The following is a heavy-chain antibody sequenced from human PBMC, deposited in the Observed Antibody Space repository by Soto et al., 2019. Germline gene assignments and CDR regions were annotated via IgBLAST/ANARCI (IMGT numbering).Heavy chain of an antibody. J-gene: IGHJ3*02. D-gene: IGHD6-19*01. CDR3: AREGFSSGRAGGFDI. CDR1: GFIFADYP. CDR2: IGGSGMNT. V-gene: IGHV3-23*01. Sequence: MQVLESGGGLVPPGGSLRLSCATSGFIFADYPMTWVLQVPGKGLEWVSTIGGSGMNTHYADSVKGRFTIYRDNSKNTLHVQLNSLRAEDTGTYFCAREGFSSGRAGGFDIWGQGTMVTVS.